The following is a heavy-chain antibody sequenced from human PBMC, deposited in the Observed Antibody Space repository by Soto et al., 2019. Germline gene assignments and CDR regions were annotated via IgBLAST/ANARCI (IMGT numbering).Heavy chain of an antibody. J-gene: IGHJ3*01. CDR3: GIVDMITFGGITGPNDAFER. CDR2: IYFSEST. D-gene: IGHD3-16*01. V-gene: IGHV4-30-4*08. Sequence: GRVSAATLSTGGYDGSCLRQGKGKGLEWIGYIYFSESTSYNPSLKSRVTISGDKSKNQSSLRVTSVTAADTAVYYCGIVDMITFGGITGPNDAFERWCQGKMVT. CDR1: AATLSTGGYD.